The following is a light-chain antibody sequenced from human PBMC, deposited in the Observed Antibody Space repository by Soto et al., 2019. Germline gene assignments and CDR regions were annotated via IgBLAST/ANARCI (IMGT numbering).Light chain of an antibody. CDR2: KAS. CDR3: QQYNSYST. J-gene: IGKJ1*01. Sequence: DIQMTQSPSTLSASVGDRVTITFRASQSISSWLAWYQQKPGKAPKLLIYKASSLQSGVPSRFSGSGSGTEFTLTSSSLQPDDFATYYCQQYNSYSTFGQGTKVEIK. CDR1: QSISSW. V-gene: IGKV1-5*03.